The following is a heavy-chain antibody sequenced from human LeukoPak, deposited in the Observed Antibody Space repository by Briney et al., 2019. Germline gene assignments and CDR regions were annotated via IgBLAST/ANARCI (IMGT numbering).Heavy chain of an antibody. V-gene: IGHV1-18*01. CDR2: ISAYNGNT. D-gene: IGHD3-9*01. Sequence: ASVKVSRKASGYTFTSYGISWVRQAPGQGLEWMGWISAYNGNTNYAQKLQGRVTMITDTSTSTAYMELRSLRSDDTAVYYCASADILTGYSSVLPLYYYGMDVWGQGTTVTVSS. CDR1: GYTFTSYG. J-gene: IGHJ6*02. CDR3: ASADILTGYSSVLPLYYYGMDV.